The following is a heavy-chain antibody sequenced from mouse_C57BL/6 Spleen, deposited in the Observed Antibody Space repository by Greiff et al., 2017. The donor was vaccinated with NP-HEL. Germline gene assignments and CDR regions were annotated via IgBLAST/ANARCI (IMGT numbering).Heavy chain of an antibody. CDR2: IYPGDGDT. CDR1: GYAFSSSW. CDR3: AKAQATYMDY. D-gene: IGHD3-2*02. V-gene: IGHV1-82*01. J-gene: IGHJ4*01. Sequence: QVQLQQSGPELVKPGASVKISCKASGYAFSSSWMNWVKQRPGQGLEWIGRIYPGDGDTNYNGKFKGKATLTADKSYSTAYMQLSSLTSEDAAVYFCAKAQATYMDYWGQGTSVTVSS.